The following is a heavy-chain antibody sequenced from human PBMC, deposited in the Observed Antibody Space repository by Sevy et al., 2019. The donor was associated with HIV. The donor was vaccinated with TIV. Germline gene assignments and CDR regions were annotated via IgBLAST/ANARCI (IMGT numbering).Heavy chain of an antibody. V-gene: IGHV3-33*01. CDR2: IWYDGSNK. CDR3: ARDPSLAAASLGAAAFDI. Sequence: GGSQRLSCAASGFTFSSYGMHWVRQAPGKGLEWVAVIWYDGSNKYYADSVKGRFTISRDNSKNTLYLQMNSLRAEDTAVYYCARDPSLAAASLGAAAFDIWGQGTMVTVSS. CDR1: GFTFSSYG. J-gene: IGHJ3*02. D-gene: IGHD6-13*01.